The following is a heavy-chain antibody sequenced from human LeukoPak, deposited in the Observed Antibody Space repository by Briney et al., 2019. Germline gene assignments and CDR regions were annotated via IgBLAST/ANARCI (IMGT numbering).Heavy chain of an antibody. Sequence: GESLKISCKGSGYSFTSYWIGWVRQMPGKGLEWMGIIYPGDSDTRYSPSFQGQVTISADKSISTAYLQWSSLKASDTAMYYCARHGYYSDSSDYISPAYYFDYWGQGTLVTVSS. J-gene: IGHJ4*02. CDR3: ARHGYYSDSSDYISPAYYFDY. V-gene: IGHV5-51*01. CDR1: GYSFTSYW. CDR2: IYPGDSDT. D-gene: IGHD3-22*01.